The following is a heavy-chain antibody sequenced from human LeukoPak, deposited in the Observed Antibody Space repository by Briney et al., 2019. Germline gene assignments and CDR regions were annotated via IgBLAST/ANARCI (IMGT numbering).Heavy chain of an antibody. CDR1: GFIFSTYT. CDR2: INGGEAT. D-gene: IGHD4-17*01. V-gene: IGHV3-23*01. CDR3: AKGRTTTVNYDAFDV. J-gene: IGHJ3*01. Sequence: GGSLRLSCAASGFIFSTYTMFWVRQAPGKGLEWVSAINGGEATTCADSVKGRFTISRDNSMNTLYLQMISLRAEDTAVYYCAKGRTTTVNYDAFDVWGQGTMVTVSS.